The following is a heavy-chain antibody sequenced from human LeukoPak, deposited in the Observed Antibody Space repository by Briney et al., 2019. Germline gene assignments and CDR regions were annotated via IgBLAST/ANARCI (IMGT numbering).Heavy chain of an antibody. Sequence: SETLSLTCTVSGGAISSYYWSWIRQPPGKGLDWIGYIYYSGNTKYNPSLKSRVTISVVTSKNQFSLKLSSVTAADTAVYYCARVVDYGDYGSPGYYYYMDVWGKGTTVTVSS. CDR1: GGAISSYY. CDR3: ARVVDYGDYGSPGYYYYMDV. V-gene: IGHV4-59*01. CDR2: IYYSGNT. D-gene: IGHD4-17*01. J-gene: IGHJ6*03.